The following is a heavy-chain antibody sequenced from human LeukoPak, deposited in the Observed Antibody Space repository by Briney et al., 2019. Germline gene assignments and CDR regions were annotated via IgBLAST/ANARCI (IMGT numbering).Heavy chain of an antibody. V-gene: IGHV4-59*01. J-gene: IGHJ4*02. CDR3: ARDPLKGVFDY. Sequence: SETLSLTCTVSGGSISSYYWSWIRQPPGKGLEWIGYIYYSGSTNYNPSLKSRVTISVDASKNQFSLKLSSVTAADTAVYYCARDPLKGVFDYWGQGTLVTVSS. CDR1: GGSISSYY. CDR2: IYYSGST. D-gene: IGHD4/OR15-4a*01.